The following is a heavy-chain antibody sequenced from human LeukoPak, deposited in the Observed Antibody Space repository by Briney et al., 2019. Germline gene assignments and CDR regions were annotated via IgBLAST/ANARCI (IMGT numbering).Heavy chain of an antibody. CDR1: GFTFSNYW. V-gene: IGHV3-7*03. Sequence: GGSLRLSCEGSGFTFSNYWMSWVRQAPGKGLEWVANIQQHGSETYYGDSVKGRFTISRDNSKNTLYLQMNSLKTEDTAVYYCTTPELYYDILTGSTRDYWGQGTLVTVSS. CDR2: IQQHGSET. D-gene: IGHD3-9*01. J-gene: IGHJ4*02. CDR3: TTPELYYDILTGSTRDY.